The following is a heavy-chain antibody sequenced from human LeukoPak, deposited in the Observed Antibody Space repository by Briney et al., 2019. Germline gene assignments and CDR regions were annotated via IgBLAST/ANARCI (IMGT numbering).Heavy chain of an antibody. CDR2: INSDGSST. Sequence: GGSLRLSCAASGFTFSSYWMHWVRHAPGKGLVWVSRINSDGSSTSYADSVKGRFTISRDNAENTLYLQMNSLRAEDTAVYYCATDSSGYYYDYWGQGTLVTVSS. J-gene: IGHJ4*02. V-gene: IGHV3-74*01. CDR3: ATDSSGYYYDY. CDR1: GFTFSSYW. D-gene: IGHD3-22*01.